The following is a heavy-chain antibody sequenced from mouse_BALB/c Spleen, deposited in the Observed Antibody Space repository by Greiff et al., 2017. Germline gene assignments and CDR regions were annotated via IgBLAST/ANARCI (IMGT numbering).Heavy chain of an antibody. CDR1: GYSFTGYN. CDR2: IDPYYGGT. CDR3: ESDSSDGFDY. Sequence: VQLQQSGPELEKPGASVKISCKASGYSFTGYNMNWVKQSNGKSLEWIGNIDPYYGGTSYNQQFKGKATLTGDESSSTACMQLKSPTSEDSAVYYCESDSSDGFDYWGQGTTLTVSS. J-gene: IGHJ2*01. V-gene: IGHV1-39*01. D-gene: IGHD1-1*01.